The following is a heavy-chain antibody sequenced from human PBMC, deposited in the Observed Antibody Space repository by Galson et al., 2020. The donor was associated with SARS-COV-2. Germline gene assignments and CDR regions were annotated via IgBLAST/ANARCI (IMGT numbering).Heavy chain of an antibody. V-gene: IGHV3-74*01. CDR3: ARWETYFNFWSEYRDYYGLDV. J-gene: IGHJ6*02. CDR2: INSDGSTT. CDR1: GFTFNTYW. Sequence: GESLKISCVASGFTFNTYWMHWVRQVPGKGLVWVSRINSDGSTTNYADSVKGRFTISRDNAKNTLYLQMNNLRAEDSALYFCARWETYFNFWSEYRDYYGLDVWGQGTTVTVSS. D-gene: IGHD3-3*01.